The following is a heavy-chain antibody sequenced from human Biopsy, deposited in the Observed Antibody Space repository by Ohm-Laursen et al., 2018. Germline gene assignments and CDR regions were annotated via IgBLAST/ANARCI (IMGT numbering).Heavy chain of an antibody. Sequence: ASVKVSCKTSGYTFTSYEINWVRQATGQGLEWMGWMNSDSGNTGYAQSFQGRVTMTRNTSISTAYMELSSLRSEDTAVYFCARADPPLFYYGSGSSNWFDPWGQGTLVTVSS. D-gene: IGHD3-10*01. J-gene: IGHJ5*02. V-gene: IGHV1-8*01. CDR2: MNSDSGNT. CDR1: GYTFTSYE. CDR3: ARADPPLFYYGSGSSNWFDP.